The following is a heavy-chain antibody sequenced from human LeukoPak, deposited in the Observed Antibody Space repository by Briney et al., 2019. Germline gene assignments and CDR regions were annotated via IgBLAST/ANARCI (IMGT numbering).Heavy chain of an antibody. Sequence: SETLSRTCTVSGGSISSYYWCWIRQPPGKGLEWIGYIYYSGSTNYNPSLKSRVTISVDTSKNQFSLKLSSVTAADTAVYYCARGGRYYYDSSGYSHWGQGTLVTVSS. CDR3: ARGGRYYYDSSGYSH. CDR2: IYYSGST. J-gene: IGHJ4*02. CDR1: GGSISSYY. D-gene: IGHD3-22*01. V-gene: IGHV4-59*01.